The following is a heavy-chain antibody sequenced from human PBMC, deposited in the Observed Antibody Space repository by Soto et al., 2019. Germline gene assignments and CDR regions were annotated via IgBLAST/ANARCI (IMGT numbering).Heavy chain of an antibody. V-gene: IGHV3-23*01. CDR2: FRTGGDDGTT. D-gene: IGHD3-10*01. CDR1: GFTFSSYS. Sequence: LRLSCAASGFTFSSYSMSWVRQAPGKGLEWVSGFRTGGDDGTTYYANSVKGRFTISRDNSKNTLFLQMNSLRAEDTAIYYCAKKVNSGPGSQYFDYWGQGTLVTVSS. CDR3: AKKVNSGPGSQYFDY. J-gene: IGHJ4*02.